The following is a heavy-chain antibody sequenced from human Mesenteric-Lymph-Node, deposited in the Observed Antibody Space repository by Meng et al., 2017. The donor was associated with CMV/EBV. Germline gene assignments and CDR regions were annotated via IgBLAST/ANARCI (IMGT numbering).Heavy chain of an antibody. CDR1: GFTVSTNY. Sequence: GESLKISCAASGFTVSTNYMSWVRQAPGKGLEWVSSIYSAGITHYADSVKGRFTISRDSSKYTLHLQMSSLRAEDTAAYYCATADSVTTPYWGQGALVTVSS. CDR2: IYSAGIT. CDR3: ATADSVTTPY. J-gene: IGHJ4*02. V-gene: IGHV3-53*01. D-gene: IGHD4-11*01.